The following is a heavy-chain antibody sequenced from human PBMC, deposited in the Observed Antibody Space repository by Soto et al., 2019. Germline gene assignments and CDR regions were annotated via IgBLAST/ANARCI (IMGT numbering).Heavy chain of an antibody. CDR1: GFTFSRYG. V-gene: IGHV3-33*01. CDR3: ASCWDSSGYPLYANLFGP. D-gene: IGHD3-22*01. CDR2: IWYDGSRK. J-gene: IGHJ5*02. Sequence: QVQLVESGGGVVQPGRSLTLSCAASGFTFSRYGMHWARQAPGKGLEWVALIWYDGSRKYYADSVKGRFTISRDNSKNTVYLQMSSLRAEDTAVYYCASCWDSSGYPLYANLFGPWGQGTLVTVSS.